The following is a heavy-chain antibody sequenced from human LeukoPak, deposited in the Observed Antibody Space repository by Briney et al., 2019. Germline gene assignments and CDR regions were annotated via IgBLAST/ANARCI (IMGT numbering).Heavy chain of an antibody. CDR2: LYTDGTT. V-gene: IGHV3-66*01. CDR3: ARVSPESSGYPRGYFDY. CDR1: GFTVSSNY. Sequence: PGGSLRLSCAASGFTVSSNYMNWVRQAPGKGLEGVSVLYTDGTTYYADSVKGRFTISRDNSKNTLSLQMSSLRAEDTVVYYCARVSPESSGYPRGYFDYWGQGTLVTVSS. J-gene: IGHJ4*02. D-gene: IGHD3-22*01.